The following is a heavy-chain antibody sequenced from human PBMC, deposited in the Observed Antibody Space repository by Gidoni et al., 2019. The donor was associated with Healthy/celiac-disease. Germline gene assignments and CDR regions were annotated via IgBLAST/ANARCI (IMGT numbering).Heavy chain of an antibody. CDR1: GFTFSSYA. CDR2: ISGSGGST. Sequence: EVQLLESGGGLVQPGGSLRLSCAASGFTFSSYAMSWVRQAPGKGLEWVPAISGSGGSTYYADSVKGRFTISRDNSKNTLYLQMNSLRAEDTAVYYCARWQLVSDCYHYWGQGTLVTVSS. D-gene: IGHD6-6*01. CDR3: ARWQLVSDCYHY. V-gene: IGHV3-23*01. J-gene: IGHJ4*02.